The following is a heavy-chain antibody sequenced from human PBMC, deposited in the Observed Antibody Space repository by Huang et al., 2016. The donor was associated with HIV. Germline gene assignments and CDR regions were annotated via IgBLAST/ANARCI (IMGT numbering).Heavy chain of an antibody. J-gene: IGHJ3*01. V-gene: IGHV1-18*01. CDR2: ISPNSGDT. CDR3: ARQGFGRSDAFDV. CDR1: GYTFINSG. D-gene: IGHD3-10*01. Sequence: QVQLVQSGGEVKKTGASVKVTCKASGYTFINSGINWVRQAPGQGLEWMGWISPNSGDTKFARKVQGRVTMTTDTSTSTVYIVLRSLKSDDTATYYCARQGFGRSDAFDVWGQGTMITVSS.